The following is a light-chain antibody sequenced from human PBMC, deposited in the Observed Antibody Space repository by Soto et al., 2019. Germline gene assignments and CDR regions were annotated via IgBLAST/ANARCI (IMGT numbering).Light chain of an antibody. CDR3: CSYAGSSTFVV. V-gene: IGLV2-23*03. CDR1: SSDVGSYNL. J-gene: IGLJ2*01. CDR2: EGS. Sequence: QSALTQPASVSGSPGQSITISCTGTSSDVGSYNLVSWYQQHPDKAPKLMIYEGSRRPSGVSNRFSGSKSGNTASLTISGLQAEDEADYYCCSYAGSSTFVVFGGGTKVTVL.